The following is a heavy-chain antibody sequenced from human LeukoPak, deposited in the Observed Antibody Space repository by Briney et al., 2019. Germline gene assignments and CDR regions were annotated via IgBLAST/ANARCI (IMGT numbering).Heavy chain of an antibody. D-gene: IGHD3-10*01. J-gene: IGHJ4*02. CDR2: LYHSGST. CDR3: ARGWAYYYGSGSYGLDY. CDR1: GYSISSGYY. Sequence: SQTLSLTCTVSGYSISSGYYWGWIRQPPGKGLEWIGSLYHSGSTYYNPSLKSRVTISVEASKNQFSLKLSSVTAADTAVYYCARGWAYYYGSGSYGLDYWGQGTLVTVSS. V-gene: IGHV4-38-2*02.